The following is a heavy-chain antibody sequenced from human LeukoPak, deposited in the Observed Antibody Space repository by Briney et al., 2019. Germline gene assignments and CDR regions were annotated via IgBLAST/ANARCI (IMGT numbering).Heavy chain of an antibody. CDR3: AKDSLSTPGYGASNY. CDR1: GFTFSSYA. CDR2: ISGSGGST. Sequence: GESLRLSCAASGFTFSSYAMSWVRQAPGKGLEWVSAISGSGGSTYYADSVKGRFTISRDNSKNTLYLQMNSLRAEDTAVYYCAKDSLSTPGYGASNYWGQGTLVTVSS. V-gene: IGHV3-23*01. D-gene: IGHD4/OR15-4a*01. J-gene: IGHJ4*02.